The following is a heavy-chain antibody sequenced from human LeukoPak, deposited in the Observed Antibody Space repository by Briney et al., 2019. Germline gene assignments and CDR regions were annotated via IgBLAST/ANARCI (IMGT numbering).Heavy chain of an antibody. CDR2: INGNGGGS. J-gene: IGHJ4*02. Sequence: GGSLRLSCAASGFTFSDYAMSWVRQAPAKGLEWVSSINGNGGGSYYIDSVKGRFTVSRDNSENALYLQMNNLRTEDTAVYFCVKGGTADWVGWTHWGQGSLVTVFS. V-gene: IGHV3-23*01. D-gene: IGHD7-27*01. CDR3: VKGGTADWVGWTH. CDR1: GFTFSDYA.